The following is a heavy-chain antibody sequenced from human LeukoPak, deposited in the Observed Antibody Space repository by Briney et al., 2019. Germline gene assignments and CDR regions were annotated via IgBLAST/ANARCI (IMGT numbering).Heavy chain of an antibody. CDR2: IWYDGSNK. D-gene: IGHD2-8*01. V-gene: IGHV3-33*01. Sequence: GGSLRLSCAASGFTFSSYGMHWVRQAPGKGLEWVAVIWYDGSNKYYADSVKGRFTISRDNSKNTLYLQMNSLRAEDTAVYYCARVQGHPPNGLDIWGQGTMVTVSS. CDR1: GFTFSSYG. CDR3: ARVQGHPPNGLDI. J-gene: IGHJ3*02.